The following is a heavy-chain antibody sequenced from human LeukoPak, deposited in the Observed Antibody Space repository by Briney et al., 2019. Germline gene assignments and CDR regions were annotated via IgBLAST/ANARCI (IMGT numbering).Heavy chain of an antibody. CDR3: EKTSRGKPTYCSRASCLLGLDA. V-gene: IGHV3-23*01. CDR1: GFTFSSYA. Sequence: GGSLRLSCAASGFTFSSYAMSWVRQAPGKGLEWVSAISGSGGSTYYADSVKGRFTISRDNSKNTLYLQMNSLRAEDTAVYYCEKTSRGKPTYCSRASCLLGLDAWGQGTTVTVSS. J-gene: IGHJ6*02. D-gene: IGHD2-2*01. CDR2: ISGSGGST.